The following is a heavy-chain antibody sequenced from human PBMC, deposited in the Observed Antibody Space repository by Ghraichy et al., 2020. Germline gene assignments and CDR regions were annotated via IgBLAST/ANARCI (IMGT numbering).Heavy chain of an antibody. J-gene: IGHJ4*02. CDR2: INHSGST. CDR1: GGSFSGYY. Sequence: SETLSLTCAVYGGSFSGYYWSWIRQPPGKGLEWIGEINHSGSTIYNPSLKSRVTISVDTSKNQFSLKLSSVTAADTAVYYCARVRNDIVVVVAGHFDYWGQGTLVTVSS. D-gene: IGHD2-15*01. V-gene: IGHV4-34*01. CDR3: ARVRNDIVVVVAGHFDY.